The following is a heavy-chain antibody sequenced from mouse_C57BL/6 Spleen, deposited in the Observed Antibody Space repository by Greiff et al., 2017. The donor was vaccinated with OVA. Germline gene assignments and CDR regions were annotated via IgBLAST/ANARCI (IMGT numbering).Heavy chain of an antibody. V-gene: IGHV1-53*01. CDR3: AGFIYYGSPWYFDD. CDR2: INPSNGGT. Sequence: QVQLQQPGTELVKPGASVKLSCKASGYTFTSYWMHWVKQRPGQGLEWIGNINPSNGGTNYNEKFKSKATLTVYKSSSTAYLQLSSLPSEDSAVYYCAGFIYYGSPWYFDDWGKGTTVTVSS. J-gene: IGHJ1*03. D-gene: IGHD1-1*01. CDR1: GYTFTSYW.